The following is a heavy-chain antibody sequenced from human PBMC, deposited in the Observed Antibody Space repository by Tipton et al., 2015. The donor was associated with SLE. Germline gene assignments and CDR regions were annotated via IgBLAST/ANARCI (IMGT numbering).Heavy chain of an antibody. CDR1: GFIVSSYY. J-gene: IGHJ4*02. CDR2: VYNDGSA. Sequence: GSLRLSCAASGFIVSSYYMSWVRQAPGKGLEWVSIVYNDGSAHYADSVKGRFTLSRDTSKNTLYLQMDSLRPEDTAVYYRARCDGYNCLRGFDYWGQGTLVTVSS. D-gene: IGHD5-24*01. V-gene: IGHV3-53*05. CDR3: ARCDGYNCLRGFDY.